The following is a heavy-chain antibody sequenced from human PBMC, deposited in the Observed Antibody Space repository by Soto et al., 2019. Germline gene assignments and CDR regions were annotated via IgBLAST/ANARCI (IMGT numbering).Heavy chain of an antibody. D-gene: IGHD6-19*01. V-gene: IGHV1-18*01. CDR2: ISAYNGNT. CDR3: ARFIAVAGTSWFDP. CDR1: GYTFTSYG. Sequence: EASVKVSCKASGYTFTSYGISWVRQAPGQGLEWMGWISAYNGNTNYAQKLQGRVTMTTDTSTSTAYMELRSLRSDDTAVYYCARFIAVAGTSWFDPWGQGTLVTVSS. J-gene: IGHJ5*02.